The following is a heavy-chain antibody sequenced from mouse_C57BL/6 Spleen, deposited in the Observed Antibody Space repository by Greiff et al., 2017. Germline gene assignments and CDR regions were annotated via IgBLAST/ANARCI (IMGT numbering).Heavy chain of an antibody. CDR3: ARALRRGFAY. CDR1: GFTFSSYA. J-gene: IGHJ3*01. D-gene: IGHD2-12*01. V-gene: IGHV5-4*01. Sequence: EVHLVESGGGLVKPEGSLKLSCAASGFTFSSYAMSWVRQTPEKRLEWVATFSDGGSYTYYPDNVKGRFTISRGNAKNNLYLQMSHLKSEDTAMYYCARALRRGFAYWGQGTLVTVSA. CDR2: FSDGGSYT.